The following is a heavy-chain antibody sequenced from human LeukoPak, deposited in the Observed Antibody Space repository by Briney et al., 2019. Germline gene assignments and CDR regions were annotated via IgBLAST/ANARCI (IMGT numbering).Heavy chain of an antibody. V-gene: IGHV4-4*07. J-gene: IGHJ5*02. D-gene: IGHD2-21*02. CDR1: GGSISSYD. CDR3: ARDCGGDCYSEVDWFDP. Sequence: SETLSLTCTFSGGSISSYDWSWIRQPAGKGLEWIGRIYTSGSPNYNPSLKSRATMSVDTSKKQFSLKLSSVTAADTAVYYCARDCGGDCYSEVDWFDPWGQGTLVTVSS. CDR2: IYTSGSP.